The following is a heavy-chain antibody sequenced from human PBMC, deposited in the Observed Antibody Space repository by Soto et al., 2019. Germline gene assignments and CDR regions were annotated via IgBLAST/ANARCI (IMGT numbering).Heavy chain of an antibody. CDR2: MSPNSGDR. D-gene: IGHD6-6*01. J-gene: IGHJ5*02. V-gene: IGHV1-8*01. CDR3: ARGWDEYSSSLTANWFDP. CDR1: GYTFTSYD. Sequence: QVQLVQSGAEVRRPGASVKVACKASGYTFTSYDINWVRQAPGQGLEWMGWMSPNSGDRGYAQKFQGRVTMTRDTSITTAYVELSSLRSEDTAVYYCARGWDEYSSSLTANWFDPWGQGTLVTVSS.